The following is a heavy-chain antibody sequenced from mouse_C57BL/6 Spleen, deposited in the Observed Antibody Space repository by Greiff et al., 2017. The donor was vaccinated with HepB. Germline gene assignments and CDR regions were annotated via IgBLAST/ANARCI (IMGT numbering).Heavy chain of an antibody. Sequence: EVQGVESGGGLVKPGGSLKLSCAASGFTFSSYAMSWVRQTPEKRLEWVATISDGGSYTYYPDNVKGRFTISRDNAKNNLYLQMSHLKSEDTAMYYCARGGRITTVVAHWYFDVWGTGTTVTVSS. CDR1: GFTFSSYA. CDR2: ISDGGSYT. V-gene: IGHV5-4*01. CDR3: ARGGRITTVVAHWYFDV. D-gene: IGHD1-1*01. J-gene: IGHJ1*03.